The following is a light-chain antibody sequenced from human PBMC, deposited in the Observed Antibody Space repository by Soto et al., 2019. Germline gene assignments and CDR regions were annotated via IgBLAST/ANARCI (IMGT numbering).Light chain of an antibody. CDR1: QSVSSK. J-gene: IGKJ5*01. CDR3: QQYSNWPPIT. V-gene: IGKV3-15*01. CDR2: DTS. Sequence: EMVMTQSPATLSVSPGERATLSCRASQSVSSKLAWYQQKPGQAPRLLIYDTSTRATGIPARFSGSGSGTEFTLTISSLQSEDFAVYYGQQYSNWPPITFGQGTRLEI.